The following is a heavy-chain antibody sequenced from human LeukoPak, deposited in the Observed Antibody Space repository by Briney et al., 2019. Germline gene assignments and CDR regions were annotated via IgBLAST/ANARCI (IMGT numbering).Heavy chain of an antibody. Sequence: SETLSLTCTVSGGSISSYYWSWIRQPPGKGLEWIGRIYTSGGTNYNPSLKSRVTISVDTSKNQFSLKLSSVTAADTAVYYCARGSCSSTSCSNPIDYWGQGTLVTVSS. CDR3: ARGSCSSTSCSNPIDY. CDR2: IYTSGGT. V-gene: IGHV4-4*08. J-gene: IGHJ4*02. D-gene: IGHD2-2*01. CDR1: GGSISSYY.